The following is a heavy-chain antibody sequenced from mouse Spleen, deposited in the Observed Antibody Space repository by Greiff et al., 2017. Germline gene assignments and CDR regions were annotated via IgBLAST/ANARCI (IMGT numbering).Heavy chain of an antibody. V-gene: IGHV1-55*01. J-gene: IGHJ4*01. CDR3: ARRKNWDGDAMDY. CDR2: IYPGSGST. CDR1: GYTFTSYW. Sequence: QVQLKQPGAELVKPGASVKMSCKASGYTFTSYWITWVKQRPGQGLEWIGDIYPGSGSTNYNEKFKSKATLTVDTSSSTAYMQLSSLTSEDSAVYYCARRKNWDGDAMDYWGQGTSVTVSS. D-gene: IGHD4-1*01.